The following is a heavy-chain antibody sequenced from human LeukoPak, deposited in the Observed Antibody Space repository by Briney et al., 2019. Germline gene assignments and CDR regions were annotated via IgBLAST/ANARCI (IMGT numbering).Heavy chain of an antibody. CDR1: GYTLTAYY. D-gene: IGHD1-1*01. V-gene: IGHV1-2*02. CDR2: IDPNSGGT. CDR3: ATDRNWNLDY. Sequence: ASVKVSCTASGYTLTAYYIHWVRQAPGQGLEWMGWIDPNSGGTNYAQKFQGRVTMTRDTSISTAYMELSRLRSDDTAVYYCATDRNWNLDYWGQGTLVTVSS. J-gene: IGHJ4*02.